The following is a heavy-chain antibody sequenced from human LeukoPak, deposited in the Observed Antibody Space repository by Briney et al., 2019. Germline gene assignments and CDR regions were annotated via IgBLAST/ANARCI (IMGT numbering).Heavy chain of an antibody. CDR2: INHSGST. V-gene: IGHV4-34*01. CDR1: GGSFSGYY. Sequence: SETLSLTCAVYGGSFSGYYWSWIRQPPGKGLEWIGEINHSGSTNYNPSLKSRVTISVDTSENQFSLKLSSVTAADTAVYYCASCAPRYYYYYNGMDVWGQGTTVTVSS. CDR3: ASCAPRYYYYYNGMDV. J-gene: IGHJ6*02.